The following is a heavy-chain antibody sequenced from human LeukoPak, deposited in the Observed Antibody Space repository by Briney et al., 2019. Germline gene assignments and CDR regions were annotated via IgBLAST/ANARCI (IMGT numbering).Heavy chain of an antibody. J-gene: IGHJ5*02. CDR3: ARARAVAEGWFDP. Sequence: GGSLRLSCSASGFTFSSYAMHWVRQAPGKGLEYVSAISSNGGSTYYADSVKGRFTISRDNSKNTLYLQMSSLRAEDTAVYYRARARAVAEGWFDPWGQGTLVTVSS. CDR2: ISSNGGST. V-gene: IGHV3-64D*06. CDR1: GFTFSSYA. D-gene: IGHD6-19*01.